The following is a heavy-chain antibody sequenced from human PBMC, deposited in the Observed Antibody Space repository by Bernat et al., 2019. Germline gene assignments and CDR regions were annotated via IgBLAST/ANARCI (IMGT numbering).Heavy chain of an antibody. Sequence: EVQLLESGGGLVQPGGSLRLSCAASGFTFSSYAMSWVRQAPGKGLEWVSAISGSGGITYYADSVKGRFTISRDNSKNTLYLQMNRLRADDTAVYYCAKEGSPSPYYYDSSGTFDYWGQGTLVTVSS. J-gene: IGHJ4*02. CDR2: ISGSGGIT. V-gene: IGHV3-23*01. D-gene: IGHD3-22*01. CDR3: AKEGSPSPYYYDSSGTFDY. CDR1: GFTFSSYA.